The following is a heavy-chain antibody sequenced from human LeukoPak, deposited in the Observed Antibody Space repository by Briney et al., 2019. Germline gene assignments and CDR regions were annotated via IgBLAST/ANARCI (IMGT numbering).Heavy chain of an antibody. CDR3: ARVWLELSSSLNLYFDY. CDR1: GFTFSTYS. J-gene: IGHJ4*02. D-gene: IGHD6-13*01. V-gene: IGHV3-21*01. Sequence: GGSLRLSCAASGFTFSTYSMNWVRQAPGKGLEWVSSISSSSSYIYYADSVKGRFTISRDNAKNSLYLQMNSLRAEDTAVYYCARVWLELSSSLNLYFDYWGQGTLVTVSS. CDR2: ISSSSSYI.